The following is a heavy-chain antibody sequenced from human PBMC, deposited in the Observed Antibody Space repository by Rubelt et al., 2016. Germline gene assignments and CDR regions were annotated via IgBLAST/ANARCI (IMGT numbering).Heavy chain of an antibody. V-gene: IGHV4-4*07. CDR1: GGSISSYY. CDR3: ARDSGGGYDYYYNGMDV. CDR2: IYSSGIT. Sequence: QVQLQESGPGLVKPSETLSLTCTVSGGSISSYYWSWIRQPAGKGLEWIGRIYSSGITNYNPSLKSRVIMSVDTSKNPFSLKLRSVTDADTAVYYGARDSGGGYDYYYNGMDVWGQGTTVTVSS. D-gene: IGHD3-22*01. J-gene: IGHJ6*02.